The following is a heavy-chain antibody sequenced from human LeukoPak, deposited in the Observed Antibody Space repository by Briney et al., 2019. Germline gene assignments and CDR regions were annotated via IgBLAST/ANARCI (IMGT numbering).Heavy chain of an antibody. CDR1: GFTFSSYA. CDR3: ARDWEEMATKFDY. D-gene: IGHD5-24*01. J-gene: IGHJ4*02. CDR2: ISYDGSNK. Sequence: GGSLRLSCAASGFTFSSYAMHWVRQAPGKGLEWVAVISYDGSNKYYADSVKGRFTISRDNSKNTPYLQMNSLRAEDTAVYYCARDWEEMATKFDYWGQGTLVTVSS. V-gene: IGHV3-30-3*01.